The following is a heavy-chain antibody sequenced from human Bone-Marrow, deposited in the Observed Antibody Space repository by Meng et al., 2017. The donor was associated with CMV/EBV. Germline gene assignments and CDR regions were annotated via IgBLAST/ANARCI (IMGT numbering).Heavy chain of an antibody. J-gene: IGHJ4*02. V-gene: IGHV4-59*08. CDR1: GGSISSYY. D-gene: IGHD1-14*01. CDR3: ARLSGNHDY. Sequence: SETLSLTCTVSGGSISSYYWSWIRQPPGKGLEWIGYIYYSGSTNYNPSLKSRVTISVDTSKNQFSLKLSSVTAADTAVYYCARLSGNHDYWGQGTLVTVSS. CDR2: IYYSGST.